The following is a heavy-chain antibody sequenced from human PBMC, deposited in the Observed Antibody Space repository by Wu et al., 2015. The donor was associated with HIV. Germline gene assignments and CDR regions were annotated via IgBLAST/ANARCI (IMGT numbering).Heavy chain of an antibody. CDR1: EHLQQLC. J-gene: IGHJ4*02. CDR3: ARDLGADHPGGY. CDR2: IIPIFGTA. Sequence: QLVQSGAEVEKPWVLSEGLLQGFLEHLQQLCYQLGCDEAPGQGLEWMGRIIPIFGTANYAQKFQGRVTITADESTSTAYMELSSLRSEDTAVYYCARDLGADHPGGYWGQGTLVTGLL. V-gene: IGHV1-69*13. D-gene: IGHD4-23*01.